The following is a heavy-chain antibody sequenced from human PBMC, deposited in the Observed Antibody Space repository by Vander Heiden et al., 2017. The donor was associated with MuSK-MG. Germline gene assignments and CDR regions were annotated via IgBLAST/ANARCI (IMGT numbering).Heavy chain of an antibody. D-gene: IGHD2-15*01. CDR1: GYTFTSYY. CDR3: AREIGYCSGGSCFYYYYGMDV. CDR2: INPSGGST. Sequence: QVQLVQSGAEVKKPGASVKVSCKASGYTFTSYYMHWVRQAPGQGLEWMGIINPSGGSTSYAQKFQGRVTMTRDTSTSTVYMELSSLRSEDTAVYYCAREIGYCSGGSCFYYYYGMDVWGQGTTVTVSS. J-gene: IGHJ6*02. V-gene: IGHV1-46*01.